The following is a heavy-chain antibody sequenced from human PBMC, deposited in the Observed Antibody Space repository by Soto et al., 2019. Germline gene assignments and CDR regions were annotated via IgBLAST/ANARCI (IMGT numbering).Heavy chain of an antibody. D-gene: IGHD3-10*01. CDR2: IIPILGIA. J-gene: IGHJ4*02. Sequence: QVQLVQSGAEVKKPGSSVKVSCKATGGTFSSYTISWVRQAPGQGLAWMGRIIPILGIANYAQKFQGRVTITAVKSTSTAYMELSSLRSEDTAVYYCALTEPPQGLWLGEYKGAYWGQGTLVTVSS. CDR1: GGTFSSYT. CDR3: ALTEPPQGLWLGEYKGAY. V-gene: IGHV1-69*02.